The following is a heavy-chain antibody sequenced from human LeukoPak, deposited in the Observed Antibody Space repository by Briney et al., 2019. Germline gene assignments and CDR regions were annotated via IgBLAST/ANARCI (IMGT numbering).Heavy chain of an antibody. D-gene: IGHD3-16*01. CDR1: GLSLRRCFLHAH. J-gene: IGHJ4*02. CDR3: ATLRDGY. CDR2: IYYSGST. V-gene: IGHV4-31*03. Sequence: ADPLSLTCSVSGLSLRRCFLHAHGRCIPQHTGKGLEWIGDIYYSGSTYYNPSLKSRVTISVDTSKNQFSLKLSSVTAADTAVYYCATLRDGYWGQGTLVTVSS.